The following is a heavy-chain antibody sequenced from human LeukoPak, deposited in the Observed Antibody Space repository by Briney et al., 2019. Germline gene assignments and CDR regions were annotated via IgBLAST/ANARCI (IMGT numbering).Heavy chain of an antibody. CDR3: ARHSGLGVVSPYFDY. J-gene: IGHJ4*02. CDR2: KRYSGSG. D-gene: IGHD2-21*01. V-gene: IGHV4-39*01. CDR1: GGSISSSSHS. Sequence: SETLSLTCSVSGGSISSSSHSWGWIRQPPGKGLEWIGTKRYSGSGHYNPSLMSRVTISVDTSQNHFSLRLTSPTAADTAVYYCARHSGLGVVSPYFDYWGQGTLVTVSS.